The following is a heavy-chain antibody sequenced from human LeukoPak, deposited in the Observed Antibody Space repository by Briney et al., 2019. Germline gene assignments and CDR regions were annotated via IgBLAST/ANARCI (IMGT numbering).Heavy chain of an antibody. CDR3: ARETVEMGTID. Sequence: GGSLRLSCAASGFIVSSNYMSWVRQAPGKGLEWVSVIYSGVSTYYADSVKGRFTISRDNSKNTVYLQMNSLRAEDTAVYYCARETVEMGTIDWGQGTLVTVSS. V-gene: IGHV3-53*01. D-gene: IGHD5-24*01. CDR1: GFIVSSNY. J-gene: IGHJ4*02. CDR2: IYSGVST.